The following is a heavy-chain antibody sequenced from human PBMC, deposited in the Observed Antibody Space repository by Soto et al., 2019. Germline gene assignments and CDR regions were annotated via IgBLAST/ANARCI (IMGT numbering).Heavy chain of an antibody. D-gene: IGHD3-10*01. Sequence: GGSLRLSCAASGFSFSDYEMNWVRQTPGKGLEWLSYIGSSGGTIKYADSVKGRFTISRDNAKNSLYLQMHSLRADDTAVYYCARDAFEIYYKFGLDVWGQGTPVTVSS. V-gene: IGHV3-48*03. CDR1: GFSFSDYE. CDR3: ARDAFEIYYKFGLDV. J-gene: IGHJ6*02. CDR2: IGSSGGTI.